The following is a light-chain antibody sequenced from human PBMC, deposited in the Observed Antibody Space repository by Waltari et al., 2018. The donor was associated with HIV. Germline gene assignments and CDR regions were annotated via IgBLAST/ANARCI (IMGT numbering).Light chain of an antibody. CDR1: QTISTS. J-gene: IGKJ3*01. CDR3: LQTYDSPLT. V-gene: IGKV1-39*01. Sequence: DIQMTQSPSSLSASVGDRVTISCRASQTISTSLNWYQQKPGKAPKLLISAASSLQSGVPSRFSGSASGTDFTLNISSLQPEDFATYYCLQTYDSPLTFGPGTKVDFK. CDR2: AAS.